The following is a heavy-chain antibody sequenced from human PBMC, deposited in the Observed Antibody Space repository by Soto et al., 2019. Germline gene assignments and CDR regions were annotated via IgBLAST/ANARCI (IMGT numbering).Heavy chain of an antibody. V-gene: IGHV3-30*18. D-gene: IGHD3-22*01. CDR2: ISYDGSNK. J-gene: IGHJ4*02. Sequence: QVQLVESGGGVVQPGRSLRLSCAASGFTFSSYGMHWVRQAPGKGLEWVAVISYDGSNKYYADSVKGRFTISRDNSKNTLYRQMNSLRAEDTAVYYCAKVGYYYDSRGSDWVDYWGQGTLVTVSS. CDR3: AKVGYYYDSRGSDWVDY. CDR1: GFTFSSYG.